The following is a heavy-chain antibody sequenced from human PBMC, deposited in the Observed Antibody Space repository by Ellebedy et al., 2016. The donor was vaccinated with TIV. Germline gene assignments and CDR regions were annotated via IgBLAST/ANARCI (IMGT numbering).Heavy chain of an antibody. CDR2: INQGGSVK. CDR3: ATDGSYGDYRSPAHAFVF. D-gene: IGHD3-10*01. Sequence: GGSLRLSCAASGFSFNSYWMSWARQAPGKGLEWVANINQGGSVKYYVDSVRGRFTISRDNAKNSLYLQMNSLRAEDTAVYYCATDGSYGDYRSPAHAFVFWGQGTMVSVAS. J-gene: IGHJ3*01. V-gene: IGHV3-7*01. CDR1: GFSFNSYW.